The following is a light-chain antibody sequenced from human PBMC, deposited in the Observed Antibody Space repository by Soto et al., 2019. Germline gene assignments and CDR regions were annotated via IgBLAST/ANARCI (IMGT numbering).Light chain of an antibody. Sequence: QSVLTQPPSASGTPGQRVTISCSGSSSNIGGNTVSWYQQFPGTAPKLLIYTNNQRPSGVPDRFSGSKSDTSASLANGALQSEDGAFYYCAAWDDSLNGHVFGTGTKLTVL. CDR3: AAWDDSLNGHV. V-gene: IGLV1-44*01. J-gene: IGLJ1*01. CDR1: SSNIGGNT. CDR2: TNN.